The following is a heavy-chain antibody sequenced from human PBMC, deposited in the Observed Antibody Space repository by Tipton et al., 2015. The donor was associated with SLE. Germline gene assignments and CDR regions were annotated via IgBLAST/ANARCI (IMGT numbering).Heavy chain of an antibody. V-gene: IGHV4-39*01. CDR2: IYYSGST. D-gene: IGHD6-25*01. J-gene: IGHJ3*02. Sequence: LSCTVSGGSISSSSYYWGWIRQPPGKGLEWIGSIYYSGSTYYNPSLKSRVTISVDTSKNQFSLKLSSVTAADTAVYYCARHYGAAGAFDIWGQGTMVTVSS. CDR1: GGSISSSSYY. CDR3: ARHYGAAGAFDI.